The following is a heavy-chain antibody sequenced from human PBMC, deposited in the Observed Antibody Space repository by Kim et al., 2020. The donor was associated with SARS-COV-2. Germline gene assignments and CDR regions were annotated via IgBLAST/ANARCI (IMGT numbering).Heavy chain of an antibody. D-gene: IGHD6-6*01. CDR3: AREEKFSSGVYYYYYYGMDV. CDR2: INSDGSST. CDR1: GFTFSSYW. J-gene: IGHJ6*02. Sequence: GGSLRLSCAASGFTFSSYWMHWVRQAPGKGLVWVSRINSDGSSTSYADSVKGRFTISRDNAKNTLYLQMNSLRAEDTAVYYCAREEKFSSGVYYYYYYGMDVWGQGTTVTVSS. V-gene: IGHV3-74*01.